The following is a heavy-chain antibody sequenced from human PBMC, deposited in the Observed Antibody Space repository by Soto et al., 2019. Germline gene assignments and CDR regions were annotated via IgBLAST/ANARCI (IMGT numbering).Heavy chain of an antibody. V-gene: IGHV3-30-3*01. Sequence: ESGGGVVQPGRSLRLSCAASGFTFSSYAMHWVRQAPGKGLEWVAVISYDGSNKYYADSVKGRFTISRDNSKNTLYLQMNSLRAEDTAVYYCVRCTNGVCFRGYFDYWGQGTLVTVSS. J-gene: IGHJ4*02. D-gene: IGHD2-8*01. CDR2: ISYDGSNK. CDR1: GFTFSSYA. CDR3: VRCTNGVCFRGYFDY.